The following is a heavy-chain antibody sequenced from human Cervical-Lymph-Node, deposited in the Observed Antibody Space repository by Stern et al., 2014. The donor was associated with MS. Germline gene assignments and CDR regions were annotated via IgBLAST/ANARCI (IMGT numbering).Heavy chain of an antibody. CDR1: GFTFEDYA. CDR3: ARDMGTSYFFYGMDV. V-gene: IGHV3-9*01. J-gene: IGHJ6*02. CDR2: INWNSGTI. D-gene: IGHD7-27*01. Sequence: EVQLVESGGGLLQPGRSLRLSCAASGFTFEDYAMHWVRQAPGKGLEWVSGINWNSGTIGYADSVRGRFTISRDNAKNSLYLQVNSLRAEDTALYYCARDMGTSYFFYGMDVWGQGTMVTVSS.